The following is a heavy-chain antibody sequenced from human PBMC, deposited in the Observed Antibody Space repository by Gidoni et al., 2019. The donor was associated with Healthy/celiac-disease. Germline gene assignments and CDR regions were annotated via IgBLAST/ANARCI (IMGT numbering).Heavy chain of an antibody. CDR2: ISSSSSYI. Sequence: EVQLVESGGGLVKPGGSLRLSCAASGFTFSSYSMNWVRQAPGKGLEWVSSISSSSSYIYYADSVKGRFTISRDNAKNSLYLQMNSLRAEDTAVYYCAYSSSWYPGQHWGQGTLVTVSS. D-gene: IGHD6-13*01. V-gene: IGHV3-21*01. J-gene: IGHJ1*01. CDR1: GFTFSSYS. CDR3: AYSSSWYPGQH.